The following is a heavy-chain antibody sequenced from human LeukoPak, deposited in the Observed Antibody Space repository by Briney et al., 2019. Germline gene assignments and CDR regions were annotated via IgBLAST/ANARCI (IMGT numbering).Heavy chain of an antibody. CDR2: ISGSGGST. Sequence: GGSLRLSCAASGSTFSNYAMSWVRQAPGKGLEWVSAISGSGGSTYYADSVKGRFTISRDNSKNTLYLQMNSLRAEDTAVYYCAKDYLITMIAVGYYFDYWGQGTLVTVSS. D-gene: IGHD3-22*01. V-gene: IGHV3-23*01. CDR1: GSTFSNYA. CDR3: AKDYLITMIAVGYYFDY. J-gene: IGHJ4*02.